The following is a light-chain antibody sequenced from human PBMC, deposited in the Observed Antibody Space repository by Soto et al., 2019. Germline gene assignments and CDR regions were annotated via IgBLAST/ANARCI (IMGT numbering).Light chain of an antibody. CDR3: QTRGTAIHV. V-gene: IGLV4-69*01. CDR2: LNSDGSH. Sequence: QLVLTQSPSASASLGASVKLTCTLSSGHNNYAIAWHQQQPEKGPRYLMTLNSDGSHTKGDGIPDRFSGSTSGAERYLTISSLQSEDEADYYCQTRGTAIHVFGTGTKLT. CDR1: SGHNNYA. J-gene: IGLJ1*01.